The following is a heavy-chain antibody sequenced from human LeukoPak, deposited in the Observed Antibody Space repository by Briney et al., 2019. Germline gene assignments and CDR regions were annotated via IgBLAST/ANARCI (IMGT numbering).Heavy chain of an antibody. J-gene: IGHJ4*02. V-gene: IGHV4-59*12. CDR1: GFPFSYYY. CDR3: VSTNDQLHYDSSGYYGY. CDR2: FYYTGST. D-gene: IGHD3-22*01. Sequence: PGGSLRLSCAASGFPFSYYYMSWIRQAPGKALEWIGTFYYTGSTFYNPSLKSRVTISEDTSENQFSLKLTSVTAADTAVYYCVSTNDQLHYDSSGYYGYWGQGTLVTVSS.